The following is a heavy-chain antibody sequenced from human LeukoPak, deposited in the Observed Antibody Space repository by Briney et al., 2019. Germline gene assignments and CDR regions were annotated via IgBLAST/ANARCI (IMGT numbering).Heavy chain of an antibody. Sequence: GGSLRLSCAASGFTFSSYAMHWVRQAPGKGLEWVAVISYDGSNKYYADSVKGRFTISRDNSKNTLYLQMNSLRAEGTAVYYCARDFIVGATYFDYWGRGTLVTVSS. CDR1: GFTFSSYA. D-gene: IGHD1-26*01. CDR2: ISYDGSNK. V-gene: IGHV3-30-3*01. J-gene: IGHJ4*02. CDR3: ARDFIVGATYFDY.